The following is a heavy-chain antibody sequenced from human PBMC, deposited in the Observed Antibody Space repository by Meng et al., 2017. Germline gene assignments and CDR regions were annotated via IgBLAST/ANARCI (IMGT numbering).Heavy chain of an antibody. CDR1: GGIFSSYA. J-gene: IGHJ5*02. CDR3: AKEVDNWFDP. D-gene: IGHD2-15*01. CDR2: IIPIFATA. V-gene: IGHV1-69*01. Sequence: VRLVQSGAEVKSPWSSGKVSCKASGGIFSSYAISWVRQAPGQGLEWMGGIIPIFATANYAQKFQGRVTITADESTSTAYMELSSLRSEDTAVYYCAKEVDNWFDPWGQGTLVTVSS.